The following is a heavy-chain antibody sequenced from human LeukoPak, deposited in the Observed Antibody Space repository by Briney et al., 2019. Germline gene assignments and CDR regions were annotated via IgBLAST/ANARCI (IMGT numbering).Heavy chain of an antibody. CDR3: AKDLILTGYSFDY. CDR2: ISGSGGST. Sequence: GGSLRLSCAASGLTFSSYAMSWVRQAPGKGLEWVSAISGSGGSTYYADSVKGRFTISRDNSKNTLYLQMNSLRAEDTAVYYCAKDLILTGYSFDYWGQGTLATVSS. D-gene: IGHD3-9*01. V-gene: IGHV3-23*01. CDR1: GLTFSSYA. J-gene: IGHJ4*02.